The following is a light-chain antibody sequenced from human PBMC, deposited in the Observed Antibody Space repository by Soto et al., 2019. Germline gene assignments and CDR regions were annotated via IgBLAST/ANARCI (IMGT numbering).Light chain of an antibody. Sequence: EIVLTQSPGTLSLSPGERATLSCRAGQSLSSNQYLAWYQQKPGQAPRLLIYGASSRATGIPDRFSGSGSGTDFTLTISRLEPEDFAVYYCQQYDTSPRWTFGQGTKVAIK. CDR1: QSLSSNQY. J-gene: IGKJ1*01. CDR3: QQYDTSPRWT. V-gene: IGKV3-20*01. CDR2: GAS.